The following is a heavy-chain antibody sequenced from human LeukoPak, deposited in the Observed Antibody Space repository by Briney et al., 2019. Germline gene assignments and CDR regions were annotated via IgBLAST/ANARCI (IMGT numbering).Heavy chain of an antibody. CDR1: GGSISSYY. Sequence: SETLSLTCTVSGGSISSYYWSRIRQPPGKGLEWIGYNYYSGSTNYNPSLKSRVTISVDTSKNQFSLKLSSVTAVDTAVYYCASQPRYCSGGSCSDAFDIWGQGTMVTVSS. CDR3: ASQPRYCSGGSCSDAFDI. J-gene: IGHJ3*02. D-gene: IGHD2-15*01. V-gene: IGHV4-59*01. CDR2: NYYSGST.